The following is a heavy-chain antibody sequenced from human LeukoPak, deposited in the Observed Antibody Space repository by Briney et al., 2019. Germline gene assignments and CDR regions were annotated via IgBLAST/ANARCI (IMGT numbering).Heavy chain of an antibody. CDR1: GGSISSSIYY. V-gene: IGHV4-39*02. Sequence: SETEARTCTVSGGSISSSIYYWGWIRQPPGEGLEWIGSIDYSGTTHYNSSLKSRVIISVDTSKNHFSLNLNSVTVADTAVYYCARLSPRSGMDVWGQVTTVTVSS. CDR2: IDYSGTT. D-gene: IGHD2/OR15-2a*01. CDR3: ARLSPRSGMDV. J-gene: IGHJ6*02.